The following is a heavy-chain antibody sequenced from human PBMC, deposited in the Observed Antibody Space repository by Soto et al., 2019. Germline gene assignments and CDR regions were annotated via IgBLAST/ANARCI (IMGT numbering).Heavy chain of an antibody. CDR1: GGSISSGDYY. D-gene: IGHD3-10*01. V-gene: IGHV4-30-4*01. Sequence: SETLSLTCTVSGGSISSGDYYWSWIRQPPGKGLEWVGYIYYSGSTYYNPSLKSRVTISVDTSKNQFSLKLSSVTAADTAVYYCARYTVRDRGWFDPWGQGTLVTDSS. CDR2: IYYSGST. CDR3: ARYTVRDRGWFDP. J-gene: IGHJ5*02.